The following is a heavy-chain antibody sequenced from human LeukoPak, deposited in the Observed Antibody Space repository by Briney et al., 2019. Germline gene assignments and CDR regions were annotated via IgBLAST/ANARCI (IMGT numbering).Heavy chain of an antibody. CDR1: GGSISSSSYS. D-gene: IGHD6-19*01. V-gene: IGHV4-39*07. Sequence: PLETLSLTCTVSGGSISSSSYSWGWIRQPPGKGLEWIGSIYYSGSTYYNPSLKSRVTISVDTSKNQFSLKLSSVTAADTAVYYCAWSSIAVAGLIDYWGQGTLVTVSS. J-gene: IGHJ4*02. CDR2: IYYSGST. CDR3: AWSSIAVAGLIDY.